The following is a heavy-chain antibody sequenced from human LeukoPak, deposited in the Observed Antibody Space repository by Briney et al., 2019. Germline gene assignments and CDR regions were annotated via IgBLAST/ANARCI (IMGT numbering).Heavy chain of an antibody. V-gene: IGHV3-30-3*01. CDR3: ARELSRDGYNS. Sequence: GGSLRLSCAASGFTFGSYAMHWVRQAPGKGLEWVALISYDGSNKYYTDSVKGRFTLSRDNSKNTLYLQMNSLRAEDTAVYYCARELSRDGYNSWGQGTLVTVSS. CDR1: GFTFGSYA. J-gene: IGHJ5*02. CDR2: ISYDGSNK. D-gene: IGHD5-12*01.